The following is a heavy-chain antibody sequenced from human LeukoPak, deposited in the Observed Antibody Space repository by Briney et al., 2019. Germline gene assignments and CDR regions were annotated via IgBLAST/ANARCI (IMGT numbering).Heavy chain of an antibody. CDR3: ARDEDSCQDY. CDR2: ISYDGSNK. D-gene: IGHD2-2*01. V-gene: IGHV3-30-3*01. Sequence: GRSLRLSCAASGFTFSSYAMHWVRQAPGKGLEWVAVISYDGSNKYYADSVEGRFTISRDNSKNTLYLQMNSLRAEDTAVYYCARDEDSCQDYWGQGTLVTVSS. CDR1: GFTFSSYA. J-gene: IGHJ4*02.